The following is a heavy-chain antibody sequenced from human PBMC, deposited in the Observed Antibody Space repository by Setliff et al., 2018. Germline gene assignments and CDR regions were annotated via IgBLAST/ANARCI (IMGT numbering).Heavy chain of an antibody. V-gene: IGHV1-2*02. CDR2: INPNNGKT. CDR3: ATDHDIVGFGY. D-gene: IGHD1-26*01. J-gene: IGHJ4*02. CDR1: EYSFTGYY. Sequence: ASVKVSCNAPEYSFTGYYMHWLRQAPGQGPEWMGWINPNNGKTQYSQMFQGRLTMTKDTSISTVYMELSSLRSDDTAMYYCATDHDIVGFGYWGRGTLVTVSS.